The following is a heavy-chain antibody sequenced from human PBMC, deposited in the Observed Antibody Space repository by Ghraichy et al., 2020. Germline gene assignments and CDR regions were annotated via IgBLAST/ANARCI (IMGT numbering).Heavy chain of an antibody. V-gene: IGHV3-23*01. J-gene: IGHJ4*02. D-gene: IGHD6-13*01. CDR2: LNGNGGTT. Sequence: GGSLRLSCTASGFTFKDNAMSWVRQAPGKGLEWVSALNGNGGTTHYTDSLKGRFTISRDNARNTMYLEMNSLRAEDTAVYYCVKSLSITAAGMDWGQGTLVIVSS. CDR1: GFTFKDNA. CDR3: VKSLSITAAGMD.